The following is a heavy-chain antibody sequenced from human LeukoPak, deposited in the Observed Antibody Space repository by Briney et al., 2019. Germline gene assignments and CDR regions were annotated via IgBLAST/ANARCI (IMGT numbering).Heavy chain of an antibody. J-gene: IGHJ6*02. CDR1: GYTFTSYG. D-gene: IGHD2-2*01. CDR3: ASCPPGYYYYGMDV. V-gene: IGHV1-18*01. Sequence: ASVKVSCKASGYTFTSYGISWVRQAPGQGLEWMGWISAYNGNTNYAQKLQGRVTMTTDTSTSTAYMELRSLRSEDTAVYYCASCPPGYYYYGMDVWGQGTTVTVSS. CDR2: ISAYNGNT.